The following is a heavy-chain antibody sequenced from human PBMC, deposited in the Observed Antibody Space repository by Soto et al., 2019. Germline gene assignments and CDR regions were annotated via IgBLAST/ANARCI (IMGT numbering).Heavy chain of an antibody. CDR2: INWNSDSL. V-gene: IGHV3-9*01. J-gene: IGHJ4*02. D-gene: IGHD1-26*01. CDR3: AKTVDYGVGPTTGRFDY. Sequence: PGESLRHSYTTSGFTFNEYAMHWVRQAPGKGLEWVSGINWNSDSLDYADSVKGRFTISRDNAKNSLYLQMNSLRPEDTALYYCAKTVDYGVGPTTGRFDYWGQGP. CDR1: GFTFNEYA.